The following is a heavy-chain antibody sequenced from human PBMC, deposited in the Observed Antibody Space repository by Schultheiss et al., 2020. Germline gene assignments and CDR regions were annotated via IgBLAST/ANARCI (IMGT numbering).Heavy chain of an antibody. D-gene: IGHD1-1*01. Sequence: GGSLRLSCAASGFTFSTYSINWVRQAPGKGLEWVSYISGSSSTIYYADSVKGRFTISRDNAKNSLYLQMNILRVEDTAVYYCARGTGTTDYWGQGTLVTVSS. CDR2: ISGSSSTI. CDR1: GFTFSTYS. V-gene: IGHV3-48*01. CDR3: ARGTGTTDY. J-gene: IGHJ4*02.